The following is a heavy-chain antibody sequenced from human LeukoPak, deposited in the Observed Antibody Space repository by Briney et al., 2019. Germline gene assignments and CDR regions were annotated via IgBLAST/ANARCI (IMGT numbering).Heavy chain of an antibody. V-gene: IGHV4-34*01. J-gene: IGHJ4*02. D-gene: IGHD3-3*01. CDR1: GGSFSGDY. CDR3: ARGYIRFLEWLLRGYFDY. CDR2: INHSGST. Sequence: SETLSLTCAVYGGSFSGDYWSWIRQPPGKGLEWIGEINHSGSTNYNPSLKSRVTISVDTSKNQFSLKLSSVTAADTAVYYCARGYIRFLEWLLRGYFDYWGQGTLVTVSS.